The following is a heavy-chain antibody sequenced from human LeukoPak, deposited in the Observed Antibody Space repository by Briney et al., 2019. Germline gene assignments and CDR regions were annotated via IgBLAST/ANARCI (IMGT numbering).Heavy chain of an antibody. CDR1: GECFSCYY. CDR2: INHSGST. V-gene: IGHV4-34*01. J-gene: IGHJ4*02. CDR3: ASARELPSLDPTGDY. Sequence: SETLSLTCSVYGECFSCYYWSWIRQPPGRGLEWIGEINHSGSTNYNPSLKSRVTISVDTSKIQFSLKLSSVTAADTAVYYCASARELPSLDPTGDYWGQVTLVTVSS. D-gene: IGHD3-10*01.